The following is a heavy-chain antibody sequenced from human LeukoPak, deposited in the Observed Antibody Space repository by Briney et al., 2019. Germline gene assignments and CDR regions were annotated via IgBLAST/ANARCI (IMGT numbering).Heavy chain of an antibody. J-gene: IGHJ4*02. D-gene: IGHD5-18*01. CDR3: ARDSSGYSYGGDFDY. CDR2: INPNSGGT. CDR1: GYTFTGYY. V-gene: IGHV1-2*06. Sequence: ASVTVSCTASGYTFTGYYMHWVRQAPGQGLEWMGRINPNSGGTNYAQKFQSRVTMTRDTSISTAYMELSRLRSDDTAVYYCARDSSGYSYGGDFDYWGQGTLVTVSS.